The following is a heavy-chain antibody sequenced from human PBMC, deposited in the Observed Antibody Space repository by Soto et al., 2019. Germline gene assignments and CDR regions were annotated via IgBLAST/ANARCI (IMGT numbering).Heavy chain of an antibody. Sequence: QVQLVQSGAEVKKPGSAVKVSCKASGGTFSSYAISWVRQAPGQGLEWMGGIIPIFGTANYAQKFQGRVTITADDSTSTAYLELSSLRSEDTAVYYCARGGIFGVVITWFDPWGQGTLVTVSS. CDR1: GGTFSSYA. V-gene: IGHV1-69*12. CDR2: IIPIFGTA. D-gene: IGHD3-3*01. CDR3: ARGGIFGVVITWFDP. J-gene: IGHJ5*02.